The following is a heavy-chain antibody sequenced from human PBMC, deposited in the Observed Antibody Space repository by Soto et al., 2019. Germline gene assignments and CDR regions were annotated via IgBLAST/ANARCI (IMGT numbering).Heavy chain of an antibody. CDR3: AGNVDTAMVNYYGMDV. J-gene: IGHJ6*02. CDR1: GYTLTELS. Sequence: ASVKVSCKVSGYTLTELSMHWVRQAPGKGLEWMGGFDPEDGETIYARKFQGRVTMTEDTSTDTAYMELSSLRSEDTAVYYCAGNVDTAMVNYYGMDVWGQGTTVTVSS. CDR2: FDPEDGET. V-gene: IGHV1-24*01. D-gene: IGHD5-18*01.